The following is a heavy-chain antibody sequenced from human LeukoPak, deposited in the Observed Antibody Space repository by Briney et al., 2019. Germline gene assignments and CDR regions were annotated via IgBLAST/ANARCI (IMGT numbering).Heavy chain of an antibody. CDR1: GGSISSYY. D-gene: IGHD3-3*01. CDR3: ATGKVFPTYDFWSGPIDY. CDR2: IYTSGST. J-gene: IGHJ4*02. V-gene: IGHV4-4*07. Sequence: SETLSLTCTVSGGSISSYYWSWIRQPAGKGLEWIGRIYTSGSTNYNPSLKSRVTMSVDTSKNQFSLKLSSVTAADIAVYYCATGKVFPTYDFWSGPIDYWGQGTLVTVSS.